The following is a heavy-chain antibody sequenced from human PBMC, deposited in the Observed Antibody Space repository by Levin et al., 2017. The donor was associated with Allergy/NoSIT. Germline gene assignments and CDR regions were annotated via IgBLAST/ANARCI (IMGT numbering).Heavy chain of an antibody. D-gene: IGHD4-17*01. J-gene: IGHJ3*02. CDR1: GFKFGDYA. CDR2: IRSQSNGGTP. V-gene: IGHV3-49*03. Sequence: GESLKISCSGSGFKFGDYAMNWLRQAPGKGLEWVGFIRSQSNGGTPEYAASVRGRFVISRDDSRSIAYLQMNSLKIEETGRCFCTREVTTRAFDIWGQGTWVTVSS. CDR3: TREVTTRAFDI.